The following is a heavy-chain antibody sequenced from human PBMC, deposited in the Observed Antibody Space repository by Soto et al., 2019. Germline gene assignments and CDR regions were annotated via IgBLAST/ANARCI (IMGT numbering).Heavy chain of an antibody. J-gene: IGHJ4*02. CDR3: TRELSPFYGDYSDY. V-gene: IGHV3-49*03. CDR1: GFTFGDYA. Sequence: EVQLVESGGGLVQPGRSLRLSCTASGFTFGDYAMSWLRQAPGKGLEWVGFIRSKAYGGTTEYAASVKGRFTIPRDDSKSIAYLQMNSLKTEDASVYYCTRELSPFYGDYSDYWGQGTQVTVSS. CDR2: IRSKAYGGTT. D-gene: IGHD4-17*01.